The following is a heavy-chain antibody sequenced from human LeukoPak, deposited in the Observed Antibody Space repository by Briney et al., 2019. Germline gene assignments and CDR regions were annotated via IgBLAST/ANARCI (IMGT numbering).Heavy chain of an antibody. D-gene: IGHD1-26*01. V-gene: IGHV3-72*01. CDR2: TRNKANSYIT. J-gene: IGHJ4*02. Sequence: GGSLRLSCAASGFTFSDHFLDWVRQAPGKGLEWVGRTRNKANSYITEYAASVKGRFTISRDDSKNSLYLQMSSLKTDDTAMYYCASIRGTFGYWGQGTLVTASS. CDR1: GFTFSDHF. CDR3: ASIRGTFGY.